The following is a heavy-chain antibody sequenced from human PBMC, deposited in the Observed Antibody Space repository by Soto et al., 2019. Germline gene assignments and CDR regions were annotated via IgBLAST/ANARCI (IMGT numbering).Heavy chain of an antibody. CDR2: ISYDGSNK. J-gene: IGHJ6*02. CDR3: AKDGGNPGYDFWSGYYGPHYYYYGMDV. Sequence: GSLRLSCAASGFTFSSYGMHWVRQAPGKGLEWVAVISYDGSNKYYADSVKGRFTISRDNSKDTLYLQMNSLRAEDTAVYYCAKDGGNPGYDFWSGYYGPHYYYYGMDVWGQGTTVTVSS. V-gene: IGHV3-30*18. D-gene: IGHD3-3*01. CDR1: GFTFSSYG.